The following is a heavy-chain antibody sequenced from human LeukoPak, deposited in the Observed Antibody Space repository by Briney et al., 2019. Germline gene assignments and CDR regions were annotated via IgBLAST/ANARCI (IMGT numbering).Heavy chain of an antibody. J-gene: IGHJ4*02. Sequence: GGSLRLSCAASGFTFSSYSMSWVRQAPGKGLEWVSATSGPGGSRDYADSVKGRFTISRDNSKNTLYLQMNSLRAEDTAIYYCAKKVGLVSAPLYYFDLWGQGTLVTVSS. CDR1: GFTFSSYS. D-gene: IGHD6-6*01. CDR2: TSGPGGSR. V-gene: IGHV3-23*01. CDR3: AKKVGLVSAPLYYFDL.